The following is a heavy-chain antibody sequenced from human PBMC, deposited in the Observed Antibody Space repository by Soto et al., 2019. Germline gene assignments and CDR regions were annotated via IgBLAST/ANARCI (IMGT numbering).Heavy chain of an antibody. CDR3: ARAGSPFHSDSSGYWGFDY. CDR2: IYSSGTT. D-gene: IGHD3-9*01. J-gene: IGHJ4*02. CDR1: GFTFSDHQ. V-gene: IGHV3-53*01. Sequence: GGSLRLSCAASGFTFSDHQMNWVRQAPGRGLEWVSVIYSSGTTYYGDSVKGQFTTSRDNSKNTLYLQMNSLRTEDTALYYCARAGSPFHSDSSGYWGFDYWGQGTLVTVSS.